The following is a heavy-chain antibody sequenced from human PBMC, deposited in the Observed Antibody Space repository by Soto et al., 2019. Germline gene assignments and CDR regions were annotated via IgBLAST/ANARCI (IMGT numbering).Heavy chain of an antibody. Sequence: GGSLRLSCAASGFTFSSYGMHWVRQAPGKGLEWVAVISYDGSNKYYADSVKGRFTISRDNSKNTLYLQMNSLRAEDTAVYYCAKDRDDYIWGTYSDFAYWGQGTLVTVSS. D-gene: IGHD3-16*01. CDR1: GFTFSSYG. V-gene: IGHV3-30*18. CDR3: AKDRDDYIWGTYSDFAY. CDR2: ISYDGSNK. J-gene: IGHJ4*02.